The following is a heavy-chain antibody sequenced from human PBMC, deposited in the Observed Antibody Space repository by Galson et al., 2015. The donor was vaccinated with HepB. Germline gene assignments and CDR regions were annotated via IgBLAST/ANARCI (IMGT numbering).Heavy chain of an antibody. Sequence: SVKVSCKASGGTFSSYAISWVRQAPGQGLEWMGAIIPIFGTANYAQKFQGRVTITADESTSTAYMELSSLRSEDTAVYYCASLYSVNGFDPWGQGTLVTVSS. CDR1: GGTFSSYA. CDR2: IIPIFGTA. J-gene: IGHJ5*02. CDR3: ASLYSVNGFDP. V-gene: IGHV1-69*13. D-gene: IGHD2-21*01.